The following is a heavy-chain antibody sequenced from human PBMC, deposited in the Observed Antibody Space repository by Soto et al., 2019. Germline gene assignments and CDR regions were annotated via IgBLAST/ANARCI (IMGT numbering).Heavy chain of an antibody. D-gene: IGHD3-22*01. CDR3: ARVPYDTTGYYAF. V-gene: IGHV1-46*01. Sequence: GATVRVSFKTSGFTFTTYYIHWVRHAPGQGLEWMGMIDPSGGSTTYAQKFQGRITMTSDMSTSTVYMELSSLRSEDTAVYYCARVPYDTTGYYAFWGQGTLVTVSS. J-gene: IGHJ4*02. CDR1: GFTFTTYY. CDR2: IDPSGGST.